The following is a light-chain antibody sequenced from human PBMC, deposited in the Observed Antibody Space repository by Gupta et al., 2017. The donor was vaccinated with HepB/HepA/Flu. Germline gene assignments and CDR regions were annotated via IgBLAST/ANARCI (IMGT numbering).Light chain of an antibody. J-gene: IGLJ3*02. CDR2: YE. CDR3: QVWDLSSDSAV. CDR1: TMRRNS. Sequence: SYVLPQPPSVSVAPAEPARITCRGNTMRRNSVHWYLQRPGKAPVVVTYYEYRPSGIPERFSGSNSGNTATLTSSRVEAGDEADYYCQVWDLSSDSAVFGGGTKLTVL. V-gene: IGLV3-21*04.